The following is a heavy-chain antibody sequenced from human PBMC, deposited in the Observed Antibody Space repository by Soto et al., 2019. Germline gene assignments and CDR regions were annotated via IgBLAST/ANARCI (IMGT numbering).Heavy chain of an antibody. CDR2: IGTSGGST. V-gene: IGHV3-23*01. CDR3: AKSERFDP. J-gene: IGHJ5*02. CDR1: GFTFSNSV. Sequence: EVQLLESGGGLVQPGGSLKLSCAASGFTFSNSVMSWVRQAPGKGPEWVSTIGTSGGSTNYAASVKGRFTISRDNFKNTLYLQMNSLGAEDTAVYYCAKSERFDPWGQGTLVAVSS.